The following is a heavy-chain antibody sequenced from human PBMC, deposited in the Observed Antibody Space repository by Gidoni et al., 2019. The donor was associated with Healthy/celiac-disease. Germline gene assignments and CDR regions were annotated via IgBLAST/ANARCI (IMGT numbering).Heavy chain of an antibody. CDR2: ISSSGSTI. V-gene: IGHV3-48*03. CDR3: ARWGPPVTTNPPVYYYYGMDV. Sequence: EVQLVESGGGLVQPGGSLRLSCAASGFPFSSYEMNWFSQAPGKGLELVSYISSSGSTIYYADSVKGRFTISRDNAKNSLYLQMNSLRAEDTAVYYCARWGPPVTTNPPVYYYYGMDVWGQGTTVTVSS. D-gene: IGHD7-27*01. CDR1: GFPFSSYE. J-gene: IGHJ6*02.